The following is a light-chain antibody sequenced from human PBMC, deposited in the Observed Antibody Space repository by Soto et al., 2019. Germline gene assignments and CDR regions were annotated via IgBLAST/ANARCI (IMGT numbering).Light chain of an antibody. CDR1: SSDIGIYNY. Sequence: QSALTQSRSVSGSPGQSVTLSCSGSSSDIGIYNYVSWYQHHPGKVPKVLIYDVNKRPSGVPDRFSGSNSGNTASLTISGLQADDEADYYCCSYAGRDTMVFGGGTKVTVL. CDR3: CSYAGRDTMV. V-gene: IGLV2-11*01. J-gene: IGLJ2*01. CDR2: DVN.